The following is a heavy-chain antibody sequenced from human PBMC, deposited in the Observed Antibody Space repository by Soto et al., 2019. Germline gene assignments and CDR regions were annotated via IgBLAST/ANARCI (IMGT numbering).Heavy chain of an antibody. CDR1: GFTVSSYA. V-gene: IGHV3-30-3*01. Sequence: GGSLRLSCAASGFTVSSYAMHWVRQAPGKGLEWVAVISYDGSNKYYADSVKGRFTISRDNSKNTLYLQMNSLRAEDTAVYYCARDGNYVDYWGQGTLVTVSS. D-gene: IGHD1-26*01. CDR3: ARDGNYVDY. J-gene: IGHJ4*02. CDR2: ISYDGSNK.